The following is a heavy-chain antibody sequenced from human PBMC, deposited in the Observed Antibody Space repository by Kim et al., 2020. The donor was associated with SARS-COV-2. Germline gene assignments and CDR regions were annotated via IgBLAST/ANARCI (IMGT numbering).Heavy chain of an antibody. D-gene: IGHD6-13*01. V-gene: IGHV3-7*01. CDR2: IKEDGSKR. CDR1: GFTFSDYW. CDR3: AKDWDYSSDY. J-gene: IGHJ4*02. Sequence: GGSLRLSCAASGFTFSDYWMTWVRQAPGKGLEWVANIKEDGSKRQYVDSVRGRFTISRDNAKNSLYLQMNSLRADDTAVYYCAKDWDYSSDYWGQGTLVTVSS.